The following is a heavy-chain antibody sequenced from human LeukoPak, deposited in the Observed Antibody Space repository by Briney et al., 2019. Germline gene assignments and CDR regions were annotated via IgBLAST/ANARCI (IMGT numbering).Heavy chain of an antibody. Sequence: ASVKVSCKASGYTFTSYDINWVRRATGQGLEWMGWMNPNSGNTGYAQKFQGRVTMTRNTSISTAYMELSSLRSEDTAVYYCARSDKTTLYYYYGMDVWGQGTTVTVSS. CDR1: GYTFTSYD. CDR2: MNPNSGNT. J-gene: IGHJ6*02. D-gene: IGHD4-17*01. CDR3: ARSDKTTLYYYYGMDV. V-gene: IGHV1-8*01.